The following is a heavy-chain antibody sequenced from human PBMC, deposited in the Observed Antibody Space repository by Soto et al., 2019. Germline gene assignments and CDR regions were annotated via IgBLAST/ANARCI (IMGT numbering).Heavy chain of an antibody. V-gene: IGHV4-31*03. Sequence: LSLTCTVSGGSISSGGYYWSWIRQHPGKGLEWIGYIYYSGSTYYNPSLKSRVTISVDTSKNQFSLKLSSVTAADTAVYYCARDENVVVPAARVSYYYGMDVWGQGTTVTVSS. J-gene: IGHJ6*02. D-gene: IGHD2-2*01. CDR1: GGSISSGGYY. CDR3: ARDENVVVPAARVSYYYGMDV. CDR2: IYYSGST.